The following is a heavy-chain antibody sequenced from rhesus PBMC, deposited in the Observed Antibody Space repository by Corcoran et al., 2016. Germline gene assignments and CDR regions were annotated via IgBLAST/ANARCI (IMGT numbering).Heavy chain of an antibody. Sequence: QVQLVQSGGEIKQPGASVKVSCKASGDTFTSHYTHWVRQAPGQGLEWIGLLSPYNGTQDSAQNFQGRVTITTDASTITGYMELSSLRSEDTAVYYCTRRRETGPFDYWGQGVLVTVSS. D-gene: IGHD5-24*01. CDR2: LSPYNGTQ. CDR3: TRRRETGPFDY. J-gene: IGHJ4*01. CDR1: GDTFTSHY. V-gene: IGHV1-180*01.